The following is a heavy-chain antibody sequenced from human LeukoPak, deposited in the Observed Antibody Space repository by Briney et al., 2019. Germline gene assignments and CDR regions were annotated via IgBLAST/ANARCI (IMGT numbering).Heavy chain of an antibody. J-gene: IGHJ4*02. V-gene: IGHV3-21*01. CDR1: GFTFSDYT. Sequence: GGSLRLSCAASGFTFSDYTMNWVRLAPGKGLEWVSSISGSSNYIYYADSVKGRFTISRDNAKNTLYLQMNSLRAEDTAVYYCARDSGGEGEDFDYWGQGTLVTVSS. CDR3: ARDSGGEGEDFDY. D-gene: IGHD2-15*01. CDR2: ISGSSNYI.